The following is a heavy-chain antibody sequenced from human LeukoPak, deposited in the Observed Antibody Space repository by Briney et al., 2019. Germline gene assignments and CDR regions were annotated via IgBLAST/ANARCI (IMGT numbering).Heavy chain of an antibody. V-gene: IGHV3-9*01. D-gene: IGHD2-15*01. CDR2: ISWNSGSI. Sequence: GGSLRLSCAASGFTFDDYAMHWVRQAPAKGLEWVSGISWNSGSIGYADSVKGRFTISRDNAKNSLYLQMNSLRAEDTALYYCAKDSHRYCSGGSCSGAFDIWGQGTMVTVSS. CDR1: GFTFDDYA. J-gene: IGHJ3*02. CDR3: AKDSHRYCSGGSCSGAFDI.